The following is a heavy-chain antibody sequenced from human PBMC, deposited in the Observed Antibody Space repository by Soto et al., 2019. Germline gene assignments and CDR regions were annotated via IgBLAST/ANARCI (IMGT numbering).Heavy chain of an antibody. D-gene: IGHD3-10*01. J-gene: IGHJ4*02. Sequence: GGSLRLSCAASGFTFSSYAMHWVRQAPGKGLEWVAVISYDGSNKYYADSVKGRFTISRDNSKNTLYLQMNSLRAEDTAVYYCARVPLVLWFGELLLGQLWGQGTLVTVSS. CDR3: ARVPLVLWFGELLLGQL. CDR2: ISYDGSNK. V-gene: IGHV3-30-3*01. CDR1: GFTFSSYA.